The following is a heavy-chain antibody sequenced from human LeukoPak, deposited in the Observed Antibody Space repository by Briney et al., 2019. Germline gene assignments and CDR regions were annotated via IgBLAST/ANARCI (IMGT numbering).Heavy chain of an antibody. J-gene: IGHJ4*02. CDR1: GFTFSSYG. Sequence: SGGSLRLSCAASGFTFSSYGMHWVRQAPGKGLEWVAFIRYDGSNKYYADSVKGRFTISRDNSKNTLYLQMNSLRAEDTAVYYCAKDLRAYSSGWNLDYWGQGTLVTVSS. D-gene: IGHD6-19*01. V-gene: IGHV3-30*02. CDR2: IRYDGSNK. CDR3: AKDLRAYSSGWNLDY.